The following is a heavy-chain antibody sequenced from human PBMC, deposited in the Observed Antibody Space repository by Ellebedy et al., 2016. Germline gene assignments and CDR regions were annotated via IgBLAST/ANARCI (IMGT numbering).Heavy chain of an antibody. D-gene: IGHD3-10*01. CDR3: ATPKGLWFGKGYFEY. Sequence: ASVKVSCKVSGNTLIDLSIHWVRQAPGKGLEWMGGFDPEDGERIYAQKFQGRVTMTEDTSTDTAYMELSSLGSEDTAVYYCATPKGLWFGKGYFEYWGQGTLVTVSS. CDR2: FDPEDGER. J-gene: IGHJ4*02. V-gene: IGHV1-24*01. CDR1: GNTLIDLS.